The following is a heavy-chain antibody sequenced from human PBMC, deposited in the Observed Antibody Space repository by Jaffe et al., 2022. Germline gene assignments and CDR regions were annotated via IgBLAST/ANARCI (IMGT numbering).Heavy chain of an antibody. V-gene: IGHV3-7*01. D-gene: IGHD3-3*01. CDR1: GFTFSSYW. J-gene: IGHJ6*03. CDR3: ASRSGYYDFWSGYLSYYYYYMDV. Sequence: EVQLVESGGGLVQPGGSLRLSCAASGFTFSSYWMSWVRQAPGKGLEWVANIKQDGSEKYYVDSVKGRFTISRDNAKNSLYLQMNSLRAEDTAVYYCASRSGYYDFWSGYLSYYYYYMDVWGKGTTVTVSS. CDR2: IKQDGSEK.